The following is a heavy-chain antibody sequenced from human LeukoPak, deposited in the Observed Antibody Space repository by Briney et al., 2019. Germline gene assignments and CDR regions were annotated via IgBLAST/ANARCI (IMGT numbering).Heavy chain of an antibody. CDR1: GGSFSGYY. J-gene: IGHJ4*02. D-gene: IGHD6-13*01. Sequence: SETLSLTCGVSGGSFSGYYWNWIRQPPGKGLEWIGEINHSGSTNYNPSLKSRVTISVDTSQKQFSLRLSSVTAADTAVYYCARGRYLTTGGGAAAGFLDYWGQGTLVTVSS. CDR3: ARGRYLTTGGGAAAGFLDY. CDR2: INHSGST. V-gene: IGHV4-34*01.